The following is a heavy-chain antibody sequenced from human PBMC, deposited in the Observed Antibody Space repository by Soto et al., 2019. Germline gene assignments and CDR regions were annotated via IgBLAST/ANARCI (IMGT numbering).Heavy chain of an antibody. Sequence: QVQLQESGPGLVKPSETLSLTCTVSGDSLTRNYWSWIRQPPGKGLEWLAYIHNGRSTNYNPSLMSRVPISLDTSKSQFSLNLNSVTVADTAVYYCARTLSGGFDYWGQGTLVTVSS. CDR3: ARTLSGGFDY. V-gene: IGHV4-59*01. CDR2: IHNGRST. CDR1: GDSLTRNY. J-gene: IGHJ4*02.